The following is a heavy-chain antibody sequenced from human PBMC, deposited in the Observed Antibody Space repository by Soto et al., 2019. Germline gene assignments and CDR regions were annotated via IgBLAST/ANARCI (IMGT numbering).Heavy chain of an antibody. V-gene: IGHV4-39*01. J-gene: IGHJ4*02. CDR2: IYYSGST. Sequence: QLQLQESGPGLVKPSETLSLTCTVSGGSISSSSYYWGWIRQPPGKGLEWIGSIYYSGSTYYNPSLKSRVTISVDTSKNQFALKLSSVTAADTAVYYCARGVRWDGSGSYRIYYWGQGTLVTVSS. CDR3: ARGVRWDGSGSYRIYY. D-gene: IGHD3-10*01. CDR1: GGSISSSSYY.